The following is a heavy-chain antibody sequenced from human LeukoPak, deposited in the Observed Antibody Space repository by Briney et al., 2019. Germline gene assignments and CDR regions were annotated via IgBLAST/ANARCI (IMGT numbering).Heavy chain of an antibody. CDR2: ISGSSSTI. CDR3: ARHTYTSGKFDC. V-gene: IGHV3-48*04. J-gene: IGHJ4*02. Sequence: GGSLRLSCAASGFTFSSYSMNWVRQAPGKGLEWVSYISGSSSTIYYADSVKGRFTISRGSAKNSLYLQMNSLRAEDTAVYYCARHTYTSGKFDCWGQGTLVTVS. D-gene: IGHD3-16*01. CDR1: GFTFSSYS.